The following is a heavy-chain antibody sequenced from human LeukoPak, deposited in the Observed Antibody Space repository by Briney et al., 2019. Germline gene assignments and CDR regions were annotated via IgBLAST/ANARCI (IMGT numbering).Heavy chain of an antibody. Sequence: PGGSLGLSCAASGFTVSSNYMNWVRQAPGKGLEWVSSISSSSSYIYYADSVKGRFTISRDNAKNSLYLQMNSLRAEDTAVYYCARDRGSGSYNWFDPWGQGTLVTVSS. V-gene: IGHV3-21*01. CDR1: GFTVSSNY. D-gene: IGHD1-26*01. CDR3: ARDRGSGSYNWFDP. J-gene: IGHJ5*02. CDR2: ISSSSSYI.